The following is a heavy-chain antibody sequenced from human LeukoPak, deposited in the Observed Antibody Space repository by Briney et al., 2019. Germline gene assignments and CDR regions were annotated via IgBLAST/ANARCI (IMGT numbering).Heavy chain of an antibody. D-gene: IGHD6-13*01. CDR2: INHSGST. J-gene: IGHJ4*02. V-gene: IGHV4-34*01. CDR1: GGSFSGYY. CDR3: ARSTIRYSSSPFDY. Sequence: SSETLSLTCAVYGGSFSGYYWSWIRQPPGKGLEWIGEINHSGSTNYNPSLKSRVTISVDTSKNRFSLKLSSVTAADTAVHYCARSTIRYSSSPFDYWGQGTLVTVSS.